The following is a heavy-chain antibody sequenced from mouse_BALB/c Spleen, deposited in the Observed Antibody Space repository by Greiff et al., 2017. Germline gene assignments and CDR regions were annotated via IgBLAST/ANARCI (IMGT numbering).Heavy chain of an antibody. Sequence: DVKLVESGGGLVQPGGSRKLSCAASGFTFSSFGMHWVRQAPEKGLEWVAYISSGSSTIYYADTVKGRFTISRDNPKNTLFLQMTSLRSEDTAMYYCARGILGRDLFAYWGQGTLVTVSA. CDR1: GFTFSSFG. V-gene: IGHV5-17*02. D-gene: IGHD4-1*01. CDR3: ARGILGRDLFAY. J-gene: IGHJ3*01. CDR2: ISSGSSTI.